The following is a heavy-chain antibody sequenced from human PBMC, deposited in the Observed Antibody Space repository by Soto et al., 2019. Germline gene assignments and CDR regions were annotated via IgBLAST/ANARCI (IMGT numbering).Heavy chain of an antibody. CDR2: IYPGDSDT. V-gene: IGHV5-51*01. D-gene: IGHD2-2*01. CDR1: GYSFTSYW. CDR3: ARHRPYCSSTSCYVHGMDV. J-gene: IGHJ6*02. Sequence: SGESLKISCKGSGYSFTSYWIGWVRQMPGKGLEWMGIIYPGDSDTRYSPSLQGQVTISADKSISTAYLQWSSLKASDTAMYYCARHRPYCSSTSCYVHGMDVWGQGTTVTVSS.